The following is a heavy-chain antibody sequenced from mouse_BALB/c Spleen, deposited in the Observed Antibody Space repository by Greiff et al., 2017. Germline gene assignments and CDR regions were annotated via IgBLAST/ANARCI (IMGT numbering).Heavy chain of an antibody. D-gene: IGHD2-4*01. V-gene: IGHV5-12-2*01. CDR1: GFTFSSYT. J-gene: IGHJ3*01. CDR3: ARFPYDYDDGFAY. CDR2: ISNGGGST. Sequence: EVKLQESGGGLVQPGGSLKLSCAASGFTFSSYTMSWVRQTPEKRLEWVAYISNGGGSTYYPDTVKGRFTISRDNAKNTLYLQMSSLKSEDTAMYYCARFPYDYDDGFAYWGQGTLVTVSA.